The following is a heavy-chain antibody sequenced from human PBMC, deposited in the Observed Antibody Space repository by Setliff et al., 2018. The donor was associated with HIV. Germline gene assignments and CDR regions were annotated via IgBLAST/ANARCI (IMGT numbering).Heavy chain of an antibody. CDR1: GYSFINYG. Sequence: ASVKVSCKASGYSFINYGISWVRQAPGQGPEWMGWISPYTGNTDYAPRLLGRVTMTTDTSTSTAYLELRSLTSDDTAVYYCARARLQGIVTAVGPRDNCRDPWGQGTRVT. D-gene: IGHD1-26*01. CDR2: ISPYTGNT. J-gene: IGHJ5*02. V-gene: IGHV1-18*01. CDR3: ARARLQGIVTAVGPRDNCRDP.